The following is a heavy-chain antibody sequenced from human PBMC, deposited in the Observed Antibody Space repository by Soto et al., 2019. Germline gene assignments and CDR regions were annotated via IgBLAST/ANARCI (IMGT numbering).Heavy chain of an antibody. CDR2: IVVGSGNT. J-gene: IGHJ4*02. CDR1: GFTFTSSA. Sequence: SVKVSCKSSGFTFTSSAVQWVRQARGQRLEWIGWIVVGSGNTNYAQKFQERVTITRDMSTSTAYMELSSLRSEDTAVYYCAADPDQGNFDYWGQGTLVTVSS. V-gene: IGHV1-58*01. CDR3: AADPDQGNFDY.